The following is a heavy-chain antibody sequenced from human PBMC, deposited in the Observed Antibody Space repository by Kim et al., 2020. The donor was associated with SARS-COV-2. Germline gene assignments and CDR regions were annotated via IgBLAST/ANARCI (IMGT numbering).Heavy chain of an antibody. V-gene: IGHV1-3*01. CDR2: T. CDR3: ARVRGPKTFDI. Sequence: TKYSQKCQGRVTITRDTSASTAYMELSSLRSEDTAVYYCARVRGPKTFDIWGQGTMVTVSS. J-gene: IGHJ3*02. D-gene: IGHD3-10*01.